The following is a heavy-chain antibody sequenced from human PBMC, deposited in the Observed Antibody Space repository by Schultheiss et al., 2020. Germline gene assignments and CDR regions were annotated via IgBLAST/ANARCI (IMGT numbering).Heavy chain of an antibody. D-gene: IGHD3-3*01. CDR1: GFTFSSYA. V-gene: IGHV3-30*07. Sequence: GESLKISCAASGFTFSSYAMHWVRQAPGKGLEWVAVISYDGSNKYYADSVKGRFTISRDNSKNTLYLQMNSLRAEDTAVYYCTRGEGVADYWGQGTLVTVSA. CDR3: TRGEGVADY. CDR2: ISYDGSNK. J-gene: IGHJ4*02.